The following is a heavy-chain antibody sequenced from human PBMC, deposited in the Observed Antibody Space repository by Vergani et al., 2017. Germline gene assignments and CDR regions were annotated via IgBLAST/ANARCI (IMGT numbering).Heavy chain of an antibody. J-gene: IGHJ6*02. CDR3: TTDPRYCGDGSCYWLRDHHYYGMDV. Sequence: EVQLVESGGGIVKPGGSLRLSCVASGFSFRNAWMNWVRRTPGKGLEWVGRIKSTFDRGTTDYAAAVKGGYTISRDDSKNTLFVQMNGLKTEDIGVYYCTTDPRYCGDGSCYWLRDHHYYGMDVWGQGATVTGSS. D-gene: IGHD2-21*01. CDR2: IKSTFDRGTT. V-gene: IGHV3-15*07. CDR1: GFSFRNAW.